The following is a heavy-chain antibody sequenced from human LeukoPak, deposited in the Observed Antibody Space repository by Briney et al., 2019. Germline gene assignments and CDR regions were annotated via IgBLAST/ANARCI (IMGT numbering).Heavy chain of an antibody. CDR1: GYTFTSYG. D-gene: IGHD3-9*01. CDR2: ISAYNGNT. V-gene: IGHV1-18*04. Sequence: ASVKVSCKASGYTFTSYGISWMRQAPGQGLEWMGWISAYNGNTNYAQKLQGRVTMTTDTSTSTAYMELRSLRSDDTAVYYCAREYDILTNDAFDIWGQGTMVTVSS. CDR3: AREYDILTNDAFDI. J-gene: IGHJ3*02.